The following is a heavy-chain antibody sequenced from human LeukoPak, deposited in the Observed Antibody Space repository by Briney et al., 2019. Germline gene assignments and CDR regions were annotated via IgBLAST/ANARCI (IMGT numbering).Heavy chain of an antibody. D-gene: IGHD1-14*01. V-gene: IGHV4-4*07. CDR3: ARDQNPGVYFDY. CDR2: IYSSGST. Sequence: SETLSLTCTVSGGPISSYYWRWIRQPAGKGLEWIGHIYSSGSTNYNPSLKSRVTMSVDTSKNQSSLKLSSGTAADTAVYYWARDQNPGVYFDYWGQGTLVTVSS. J-gene: IGHJ4*02. CDR1: GGPISSYY.